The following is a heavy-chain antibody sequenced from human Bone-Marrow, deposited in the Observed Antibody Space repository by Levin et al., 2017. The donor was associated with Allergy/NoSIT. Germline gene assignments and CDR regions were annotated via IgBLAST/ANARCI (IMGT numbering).Heavy chain of an antibody. Sequence: GGSLRLSCAASGFTFSSYGMHWVRQAPGKGLEWVAVIWYDGSNKYYADSVKGRFTISRDNSKNTLYLQMNSLRAEDTAVYYCARDWAVDTAMAQRDYFDYWGQGTLVTVSS. CDR3: ARDWAVDTAMAQRDYFDY. D-gene: IGHD5-18*01. CDR1: GFTFSSYG. V-gene: IGHV3-33*01. CDR2: IWYDGSNK. J-gene: IGHJ4*02.